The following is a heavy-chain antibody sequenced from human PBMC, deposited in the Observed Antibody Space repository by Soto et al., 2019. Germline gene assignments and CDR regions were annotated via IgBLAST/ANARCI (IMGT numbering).Heavy chain of an antibody. Sequence: QVQLVESGGGVVQPGRSLRLSCAASGFTFSRYAMHWVRQAPGKGLEWVAVISYDGSNKYYADSVKGRFTISRDNSKNTLYLQMNSLRAEDTAVYYCARPLPYYDFWSGYYTRYYYYYYGMDVWGQGTTVTVSS. V-gene: IGHV3-30-3*01. CDR1: GFTFSRYA. D-gene: IGHD3-3*01. CDR3: ARPLPYYDFWSGYYTRYYYYYYGMDV. CDR2: ISYDGSNK. J-gene: IGHJ6*02.